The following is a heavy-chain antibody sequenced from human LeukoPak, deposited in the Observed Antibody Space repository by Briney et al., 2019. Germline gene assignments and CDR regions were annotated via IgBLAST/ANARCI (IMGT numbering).Heavy chain of an antibody. Sequence: GASVNVSFKASVYTFTGNYIHWVRQAPGQGREWVGWINPNSGGTNNAHKFEGRVTMTRDTSISTVYMELSSLKSDDTAVYYCARDSQREPHYYYYMDVWGIGTTVTVSS. CDR1: VYTFTGNY. CDR3: ARDSQREPHYYYYMDV. V-gene: IGHV1-2*07. D-gene: IGHD1-26*01. CDR2: INPNSGGT. J-gene: IGHJ6*03.